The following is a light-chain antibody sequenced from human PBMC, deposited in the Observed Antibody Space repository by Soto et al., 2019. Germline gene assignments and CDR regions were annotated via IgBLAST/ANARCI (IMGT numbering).Light chain of an antibody. CDR3: QQYGSSYT. Sequence: EIVLTQSPGTLSLSPGERATLSCRASHSVSSSYLAWYQQKPGQAPRLLIYVASSRATGIPDRFSGSWSGTDFTLTISRLEPEDFAVYYCQQYGSSYTFGQGTKLEIK. V-gene: IGKV3-20*01. CDR1: HSVSSSY. CDR2: VAS. J-gene: IGKJ2*01.